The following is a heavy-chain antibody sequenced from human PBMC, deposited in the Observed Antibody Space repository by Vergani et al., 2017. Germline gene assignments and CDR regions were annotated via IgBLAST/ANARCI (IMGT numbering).Heavy chain of an antibody. V-gene: IGHV4-38-2*01. Sequence: QVQLQESGPGLVKPSETLSLTCAVSGYSISSGYYWGWIRQPPGKGLEWIGSIYHSGSTYYNPSLKSRVTISLDTSKYQFSLKLSSVTAADTAVYYCAGLRLEDRGYDFGGMDVWGQGTTVIVSS. D-gene: IGHD5-12*01. CDR3: AGLRLEDRGYDFGGMDV. CDR2: IYHSGST. CDR1: GYSISSGYY. J-gene: IGHJ6*02.